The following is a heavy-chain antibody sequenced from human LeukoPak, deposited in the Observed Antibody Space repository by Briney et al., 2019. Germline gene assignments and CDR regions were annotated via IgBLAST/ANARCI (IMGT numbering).Heavy chain of an antibody. D-gene: IGHD2/OR15-2a*01. CDR1: GYTFTGYY. Sequence: ASVKVSCKASGYTFTGYYMHWVRQAPGQGREWMGWINPNSGGTNYAQKLQGRVTMTRDTSITTAYTEVSRLTSDDPAFYYFARGQRIVLPDTLPFDYSGQGTLVTVSS. J-gene: IGHJ4*02. CDR2: INPNSGGT. V-gene: IGHV1-2*02. CDR3: ARGQRIVLPDTLPFDY.